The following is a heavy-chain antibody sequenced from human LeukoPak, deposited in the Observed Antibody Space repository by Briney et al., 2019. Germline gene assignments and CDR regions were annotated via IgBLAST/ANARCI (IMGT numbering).Heavy chain of an antibody. V-gene: IGHV3-66*04. D-gene: IGHD3-10*01. CDR1: GFTVSSNY. CDR2: IYSGGST. Sequence: GGSLRLSCAAPGFTVSSNYMSWVRQAPGKGLEWVSVIYSGGSTYYADSVKGRFTISRDNSKNTLYLQMNSLRAEDTAVYYCARLMVRGVISYYYYGMDVWGQGTTVTVSS. CDR3: ARLMVRGVISYYYYGMDV. J-gene: IGHJ6*02.